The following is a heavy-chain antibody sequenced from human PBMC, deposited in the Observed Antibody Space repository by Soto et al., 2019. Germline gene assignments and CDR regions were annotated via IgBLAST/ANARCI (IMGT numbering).Heavy chain of an antibody. CDR3: ASSLSWNWIDP. CDR1: GGSISSSNW. D-gene: IGHD6-13*01. Sequence: SETLSLTCVVSGGSISSSNWWSWVRQTPGKGLERIGEIYHTGSTNYNPSLKSRVTIAIDRSKKQFSLNLTSVTAADTAVYYCASSLSWNWIDPWGQGTLVTVSS. J-gene: IGHJ5*02. V-gene: IGHV4-4*02. CDR2: IYHTGST.